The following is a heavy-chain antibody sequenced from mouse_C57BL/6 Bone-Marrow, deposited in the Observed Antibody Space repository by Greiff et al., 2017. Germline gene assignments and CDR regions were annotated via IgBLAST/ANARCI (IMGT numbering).Heavy chain of an antibody. CDR3: ARDYYGSSGAMDY. J-gene: IGHJ4*01. CDR2: IDPSDSYT. D-gene: IGHD1-1*01. Sequence: QVQLQQPGAELVMPGASVKLSCKASGYTFTSSWMHWVKQRPGQGLEWIGEIDPSDSYTNYNQKFKGKSTLTVDKSSSTAYMQLSSLTSEDSAVYYCARDYYGSSGAMDYWGQGTSVTGPS. V-gene: IGHV1-69*01. CDR1: GYTFTSSW.